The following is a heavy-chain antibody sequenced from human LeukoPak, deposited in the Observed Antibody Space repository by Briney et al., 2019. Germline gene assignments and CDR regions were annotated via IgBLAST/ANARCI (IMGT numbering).Heavy chain of an antibody. J-gene: IGHJ6*02. D-gene: IGHD1-20*01. Sequence: GSSVKVSCKASGGTFSSYAISWVRQAPGQGLEWMGRIIPILGIANYAQKFQGRVTITADKSTSTAYMELSSLRSEDTAVYYCAASWYNWNDVYYYYGMDVWGQGTTVTVSS. CDR1: GGTFSSYA. CDR2: IIPILGIA. V-gene: IGHV1-69*04. CDR3: AASWYNWNDVYYYYGMDV.